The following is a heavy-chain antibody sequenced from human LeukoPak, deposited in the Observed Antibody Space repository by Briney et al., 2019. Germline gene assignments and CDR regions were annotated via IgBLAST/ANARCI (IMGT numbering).Heavy chain of an antibody. V-gene: IGHV3-23*01. CDR1: GFTFSSYA. CDR2: ISGSGGST. CDR3: AKDASGSYYPHYYYYGMDV. J-gene: IGHJ6*02. D-gene: IGHD3-10*01. Sequence: QSGASLRLSCAASGFTFSSYAMSWVRQAPGKGLEWVSAISGSGGSTYYADSVKGRFTISRDNSKNTLYLQMNSLRAEDTAVYYCAKDASGSYYPHYYYYGMDVWGQGTTVTVSS.